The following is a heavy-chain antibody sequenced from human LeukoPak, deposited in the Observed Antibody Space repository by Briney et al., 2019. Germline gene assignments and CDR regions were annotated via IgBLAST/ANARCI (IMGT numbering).Heavy chain of an antibody. CDR1: GFTFSSYA. CDR2: ISGSGGST. CDR3: AKDARVVIWFGELSAVDY. V-gene: IGHV3-23*01. J-gene: IGHJ4*02. D-gene: IGHD3-10*01. Sequence: GGSLRLSCAASGFTFSSYAMSWVRQAPGKGLEWVSAISGSGGSTYYADSVKGRFTISRDNSKNTLYLQMNSLRAEDTAVYYCAKDARVVIWFGELSAVDYWAREPWSPSPQ.